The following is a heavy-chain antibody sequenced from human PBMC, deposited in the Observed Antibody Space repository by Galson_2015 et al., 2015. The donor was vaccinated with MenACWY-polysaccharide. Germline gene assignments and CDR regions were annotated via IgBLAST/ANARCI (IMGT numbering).Heavy chain of an antibody. CDR2: IQYDGSNK. Sequence: SLRLSCAASGSRFSNSGMHWVRQAPGKGLEWVAVIQYDGSNKVYADSVKGRFTISRDNSKSTVFLEMNTLGVEDTAVYYCAREGRRSVFHAFDIWGQGTMVSGSS. V-gene: IGHV3-33*01. D-gene: IGHD3-10*02. J-gene: IGHJ3*02. CDR1: GSRFSNSG. CDR3: AREGRRSVFHAFDI.